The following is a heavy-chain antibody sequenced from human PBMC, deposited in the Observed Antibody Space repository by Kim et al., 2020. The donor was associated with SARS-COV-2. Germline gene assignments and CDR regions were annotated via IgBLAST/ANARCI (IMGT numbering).Heavy chain of an antibody. V-gene: IGHV1-69*13. CDR1: GGTFSSYA. Sequence: SVKVSCKASGGTFSSYAISWVRQAPGQGLEWMGGIIPIFGTANYAQKFQGRVTITADESTSTAYMELSSLRSEDTAVYYCARGPYCSGGSCYSGFDYWGQGTLVTVSS. CDR2: IIPIFGTA. J-gene: IGHJ4*02. D-gene: IGHD2-15*01. CDR3: ARGPYCSGGSCYSGFDY.